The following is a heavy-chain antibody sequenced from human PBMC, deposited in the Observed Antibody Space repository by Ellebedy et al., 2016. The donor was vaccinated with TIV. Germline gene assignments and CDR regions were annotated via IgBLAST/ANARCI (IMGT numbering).Heavy chain of an antibody. CDR2: TYPSDSDT. D-gene: IGHD3-10*01. CDR3: ARQVYSSGWGTYPGY. Sequence: GESLKISCSGFGYTFDNYWIGWVRQMPGQGLEWMGLTYPSDSDTRYSPSFEGQVTISADRSTKTAYLQWSSLKASDTAMYYCARQVYSSGWGTYPGYWGQGTQVTVS. J-gene: IGHJ4*02. V-gene: IGHV5-51*01. CDR1: GYTFDNYW.